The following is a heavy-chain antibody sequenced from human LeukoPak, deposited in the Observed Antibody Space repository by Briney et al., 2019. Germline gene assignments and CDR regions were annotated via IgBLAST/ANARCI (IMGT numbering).Heavy chain of an antibody. CDR3: ARGGAVGELLYDY. Sequence: SVKVSCKASGGTFSSYAISWVRQAPGQGLEWMGRIIPILGIANYAQKFQGRVTITADKSTSTAYMELSSLRSEDTAVYYCARGGAVGELLYDYWGQGTLVTVFS. CDR1: GGTFSSYA. J-gene: IGHJ4*02. V-gene: IGHV1-69*04. D-gene: IGHD3-10*01. CDR2: IIPILGIA.